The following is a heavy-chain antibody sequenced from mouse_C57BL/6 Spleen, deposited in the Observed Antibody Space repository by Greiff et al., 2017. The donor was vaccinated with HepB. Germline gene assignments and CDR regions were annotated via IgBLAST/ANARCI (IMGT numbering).Heavy chain of an antibody. V-gene: IGHV5-17*01. CDR3: ARDYGSNLYAMDY. D-gene: IGHD1-1*01. J-gene: IGHJ4*01. Sequence: EVNVVESGGGLVKPGGSLKLSCAASGFTFSDYGMHWVRQAPEKGLEWVAYISSGSSTIYYADTVKGRFTISRDNAKNTLFLQMTSLRSEDTAMYYCARDYGSNLYAMDYWGQGTSVTVSS. CDR2: ISSGSSTI. CDR1: GFTFSDYG.